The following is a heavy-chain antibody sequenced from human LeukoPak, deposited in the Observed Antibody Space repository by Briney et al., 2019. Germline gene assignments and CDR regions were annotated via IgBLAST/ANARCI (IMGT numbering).Heavy chain of an antibody. CDR1: GFTFSSYS. CDR3: VRDGGRTLQRRFFFDF. V-gene: IGHV3-21*01. J-gene: IGHJ4*02. CDR2: ISPNSDYI. Sequence: PGGSLRLSCAASGFTFSSYSMNWVRQAPGKGLEWVSSISPNSDYIYYADSLKGRFTVSRDNAKNSLDLQMNSLRAEDTAVYFCVRDGGRTLQRRFFFDFWGQGTLITVSS. D-gene: IGHD2-15*01.